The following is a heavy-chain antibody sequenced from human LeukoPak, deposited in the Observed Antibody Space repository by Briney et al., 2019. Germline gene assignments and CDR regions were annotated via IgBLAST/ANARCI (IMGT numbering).Heavy chain of an antibody. J-gene: IGHJ4*02. D-gene: IGHD3-16*01. CDR3: ARSMITSGGVFDY. CDR2: ISSSGSTI. V-gene: IGHV3-48*03. CDR1: GFTFSSYE. Sequence: PGGSLRLSCAASGFTFSSYEMNWVRQAPGKGLEWVSYISSSGSTIYYADSVKGRFTISRDNAKNSLYLQMNSLRAEDTAVYYCARSMITSGGVFDYWGQGTLVTVSS.